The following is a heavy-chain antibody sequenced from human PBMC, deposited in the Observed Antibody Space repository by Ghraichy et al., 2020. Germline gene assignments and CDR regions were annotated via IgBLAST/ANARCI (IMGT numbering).Heavy chain of an antibody. CDR2: IYYSGST. V-gene: IGHV4-59*01. D-gene: IGHD5-12*01. J-gene: IGHJ6*02. CDR3: ARDGGYATVRGGMDV. CDR1: GGSISSYY. Sequence: SETLSLTCTVSGGSISSYYWSWIRQPPGKGLEWIGYIYYSGSTNYNPSLKSRVTISVDTSKNQFSLKLSSVTAADTAVYYCARDGGYATVRGGMDVWGQGTTVTVSS.